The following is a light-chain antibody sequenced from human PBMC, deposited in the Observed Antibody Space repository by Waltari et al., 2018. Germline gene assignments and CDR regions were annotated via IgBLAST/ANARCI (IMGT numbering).Light chain of an antibody. J-gene: IGKJ1*01. CDR1: QGGSRA. CDR3: QHYVRLPAT. Sequence: DIALSQSPGSLYSSPGDRVTLSCRASQGGSRALAWYQQKPGQAPRIRIFGASNRATGIPDRFSGSGSETDFSLTISRLEPEDFAVYDCQHYVRLPATFGRGTKVEIK. CDR2: GAS. V-gene: IGKV3-20*01.